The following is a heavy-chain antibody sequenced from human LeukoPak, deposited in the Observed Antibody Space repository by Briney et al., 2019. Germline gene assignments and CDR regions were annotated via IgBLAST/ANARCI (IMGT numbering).Heavy chain of an antibody. D-gene: IGHD6-13*01. V-gene: IGHV4-59*08. CDR1: GGSISSYY. J-gene: IGHJ5*02. CDR3: ARLGSIAAAVGSNWFDP. CDR2: IYYSGST. Sequence: SETLSLTCTVSGGSISSYYWSWIRQPPGKGLEWIGYIYYSGSTNYNPSLKSRATITVDPSNNQFSLKLSSVTAADTAVYYCARLGSIAAAVGSNWFDPWGQGTLVTVSS.